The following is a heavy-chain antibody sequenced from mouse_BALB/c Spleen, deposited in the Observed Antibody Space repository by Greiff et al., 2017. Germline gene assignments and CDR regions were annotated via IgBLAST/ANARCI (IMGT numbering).Heavy chain of an antibody. V-gene: IGHV5-9-3*01. Sequence: EVQGVESGGGLVKPGGSLKLSCAASGFTFSSYAMSWVRQTPEKRLEWVATISSGGSYTYYPDSVKGRFTISRDNAKNTLYLQMSSLRSEDTAMYYCARQGGYYYFDYWGQGTTLTVSS. CDR3: ARQGGYYYFDY. CDR2: ISSGGSYT. D-gene: IGHD2-3*01. CDR1: GFTFSSYA. J-gene: IGHJ2*01.